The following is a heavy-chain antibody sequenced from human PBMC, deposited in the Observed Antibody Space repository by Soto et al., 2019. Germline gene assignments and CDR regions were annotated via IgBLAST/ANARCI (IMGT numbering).Heavy chain of an antibody. CDR2: IYSGGST. V-gene: IGHV3-66*01. J-gene: IGHJ4*02. D-gene: IGHD3-10*01. CDR3: ASACYSGSGSYYGPDY. Sequence: EVQLVESGGGLVQPGGSLRLSCAASGFTVSSNYMSWVRQAPGKGLEWVSVIYSGGSTYYADSVKGRFTISRDNSKNTLYLQMNRMRAEDTAVYYCASACYSGSGSYYGPDYWGQGTLVTVSS. CDR1: GFTVSSNY.